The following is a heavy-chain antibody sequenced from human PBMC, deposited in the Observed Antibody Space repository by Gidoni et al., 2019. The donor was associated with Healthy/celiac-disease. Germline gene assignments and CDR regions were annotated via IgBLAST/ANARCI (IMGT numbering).Heavy chain of an antibody. V-gene: IGHV2-26*01. J-gene: IGHJ2*01. CDR1: GFSLSNARMG. D-gene: IGHD5-18*01. CDR2: IFSNDEK. CDR3: ARMLDIQLRRYWYFDL. Sequence: QVTLKESGPVLVQPTEILTLASTVPGFSLSNARMGVSWIRQPPGKALEWLAHIFSNDEKSYSTSLKSRLTISKDTSKSQVVLTMTNMDPVDTATYYCARMLDIQLRRYWYFDLWGRGTLVTVSS.